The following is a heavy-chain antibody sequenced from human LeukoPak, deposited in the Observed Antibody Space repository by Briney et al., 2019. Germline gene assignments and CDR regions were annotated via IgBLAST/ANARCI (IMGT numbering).Heavy chain of an antibody. CDR3: AKRRAMGHFDY. CDR2: IGGSGGST. Sequence: PGGSLRLSCAASGFTFRDYAMSWVRQAPGKGLEWVSVIGGSGGSTYYADSVKGRFTISRDNSKNTLYLQMNSLRAEDTAVYYCAKRRAMGHFDYWGQGTLVTVSS. V-gene: IGHV3-23*01. D-gene: IGHD2-2*01. CDR1: GFTFRDYA. J-gene: IGHJ4*02.